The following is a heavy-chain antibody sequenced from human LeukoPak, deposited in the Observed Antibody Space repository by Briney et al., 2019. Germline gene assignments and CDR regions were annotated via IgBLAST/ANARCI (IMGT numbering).Heavy chain of an antibody. CDR2: ISSSSNYI. Sequence: AGGSLRLSCAASGFTFSSYSMNWVRQAPGKGLEWVSSISSSSNYIYYADSVKGRFTISRDNAKNSLYLQMNSLRAEDTAVYYCARDSEYYDSSGYYYTWYGMDVWGQRTTVADSS. CDR1: GFTFSSYS. D-gene: IGHD3-22*01. CDR3: ARDSEYYDSSGYYYTWYGMDV. V-gene: IGHV3-21*06. J-gene: IGHJ6*02.